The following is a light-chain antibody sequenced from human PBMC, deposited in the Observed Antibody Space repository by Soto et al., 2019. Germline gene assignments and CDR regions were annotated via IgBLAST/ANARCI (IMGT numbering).Light chain of an antibody. V-gene: IGLV3-1*01. J-gene: IGLJ2*01. CDR1: KLGDKY. CDR2: QDT. Sequence: SYELTQPPSVSLSPGQTASITCSGHKLGDKYACWYQQKPGQSPVLVIYQDTVRPSGIPERFSGSNSGNTATLTISGTQAMDEADYYCQAWDNNTAVFGGGTKLTVL. CDR3: QAWDNNTAV.